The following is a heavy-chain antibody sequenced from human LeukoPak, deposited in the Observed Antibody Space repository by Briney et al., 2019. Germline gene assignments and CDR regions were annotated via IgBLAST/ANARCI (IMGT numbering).Heavy chain of an antibody. Sequence: SGGSLRLSCAASGFTFSSYAMSWVRQAPGKGLEWVSAISGSGGSTYYADSVKGWFTISRDNSKNTLYLQMYSLRAEDTAVYYCAKLNSGGSCYSCAFDYWGQGTLVTVSS. V-gene: IGHV3-23*01. D-gene: IGHD2-15*01. CDR1: GFTFSSYA. J-gene: IGHJ4*02. CDR3: AKLNSGGSCYSCAFDY. CDR2: ISGSGGST.